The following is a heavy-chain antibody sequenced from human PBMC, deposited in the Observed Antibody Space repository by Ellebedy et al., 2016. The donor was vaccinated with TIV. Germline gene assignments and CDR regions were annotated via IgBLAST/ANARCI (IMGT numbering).Heavy chain of an antibody. Sequence: MPSETLSLTCTVSGGSISSDDYFWFWIRQPPGQGLEWIGYIYYSGSTDSNPSLKRRVTISVDTSKNQFSLKLSSVTVADTAVYYCGRYYGPGGWFDPWGQGTLVTVSS. D-gene: IGHD3-10*01. CDR2: IYYSGST. CDR3: GRYYGPGGWFDP. J-gene: IGHJ5*02. V-gene: IGHV4-30-4*01. CDR1: GGSISSDDYF.